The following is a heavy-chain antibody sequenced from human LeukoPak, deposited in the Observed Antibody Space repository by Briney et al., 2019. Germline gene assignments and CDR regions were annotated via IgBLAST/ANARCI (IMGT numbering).Heavy chain of an antibody. V-gene: IGHV4-34*01. D-gene: IGHD3-10*01. CDR3: ARAGFGLAPLRGTPFDY. CDR2: INHSGST. CDR1: GGSISSYY. J-gene: IGHJ4*02. Sequence: SETLSLTCTVSGGSISSYYWSWIRQPPGKGLEWIGEINHSGSTNYNPSLKSRVTISVDTSKNQFSLKLSSVTAADTAVYYCARAGFGLAPLRGTPFDYWGQGTLVTVSS.